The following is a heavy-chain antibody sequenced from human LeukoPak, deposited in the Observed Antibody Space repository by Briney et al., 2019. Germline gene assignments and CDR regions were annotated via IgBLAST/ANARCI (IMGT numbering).Heavy chain of an antibody. Sequence: SETLSLTCTASGGSISRGGYYWSWIRQPPGKGLEWIGYIYHSGSTSYNPSLKSRVTMSVDTSKNQFSLKLTSVTAADTAVYYCATGYCSGGSCYMPFDSWGQGTLVTVSS. V-gene: IGHV4-30-2*01. J-gene: IGHJ4*02. D-gene: IGHD2-15*01. CDR1: GGSISRGGYY. CDR3: ATGYCSGGSCYMPFDS. CDR2: IYHSGST.